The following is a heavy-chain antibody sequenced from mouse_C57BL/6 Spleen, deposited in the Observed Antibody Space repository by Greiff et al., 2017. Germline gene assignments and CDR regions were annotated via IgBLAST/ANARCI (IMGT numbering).Heavy chain of an antibody. CDR1: GYAFSSYW. D-gene: IGHD1-1*01. V-gene: IGHV1-80*01. CDR2: IYPGDGDT. J-gene: IGHJ4*01. Sequence: VQLQESGAELVKPGASVKISCKASGYAFSSYWMNWVKQRPGKGLEWIGQIYPGDGDTNYNEKFKGKATLTADKSSSTAYMQLSSLTSEDSAVYFCARAPYYYGSSSYYAMDYWGQGTSVTVSS. CDR3: ARAPYYYGSSSYYAMDY.